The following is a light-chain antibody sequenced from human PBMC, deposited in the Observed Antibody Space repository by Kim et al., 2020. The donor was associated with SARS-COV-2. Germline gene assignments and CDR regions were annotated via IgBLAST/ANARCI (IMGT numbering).Light chain of an antibody. CDR2: DNK. CDR3: GTWDNSLSGVA. J-gene: IGLJ2*01. V-gene: IGLV1-51*01. Sequence: GQKVTNSCSGSSSIIGNNYVSWYQQLPGTAPNLLIYDNKQRPSGIPDRFSGSKSGTSATLGITGLQTGDEADYYCGTWDNSLSGVAFGGGTQLTVL. CDR1: SSIIGNNY.